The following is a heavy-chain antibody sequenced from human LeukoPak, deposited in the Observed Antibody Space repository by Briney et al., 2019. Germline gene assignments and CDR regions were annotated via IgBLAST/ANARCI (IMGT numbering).Heavy chain of an antibody. D-gene: IGHD1-26*01. J-gene: IGHJ4*02. Sequence: GGSLRLSCAASGFTFSGYGMHWVRQAPGKGLEWVALISFDGSNQYYADSVKGRFTISRDNSKNTLYLQMSSLRAEDTPVYYCAKPPEVGATVGYFDYWGQGTLVTVSS. CDR1: GFTFSGYG. CDR3: AKPPEVGATVGYFDY. CDR2: ISFDGSNQ. V-gene: IGHV3-30*18.